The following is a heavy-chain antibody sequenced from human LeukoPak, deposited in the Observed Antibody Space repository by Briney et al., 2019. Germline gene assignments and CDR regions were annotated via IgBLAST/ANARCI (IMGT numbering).Heavy chain of an antibody. CDR1: GFTVSSNY. CDR2: IYSGGST. CDR3: ASLSYGDYDFDY. V-gene: IGHV3-66*01. Sequence: PGGSLRLSCAASGFTVSSNYMGWVRQAPGKGLEWVSVIYSGGSTYYANSVKGKLTISRDNSKNTLYLQMNSLRAEDTAVYYCASLSYGDYDFDYWGQGTLVTVSS. J-gene: IGHJ4*02. D-gene: IGHD4-17*01.